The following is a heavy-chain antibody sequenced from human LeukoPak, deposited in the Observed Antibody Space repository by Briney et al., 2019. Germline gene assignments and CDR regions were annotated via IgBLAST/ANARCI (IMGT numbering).Heavy chain of an antibody. CDR2: IYYGGTT. CDR1: GGSIGSSGYF. CDR3: ARQRDYYDSSGQSDFDS. V-gene: IGHV4-39*01. D-gene: IGHD3-22*01. Sequence: PSETLSLTCSVSGGSIGSSGYFWGWIRQPPGKALEWIGSIYYGGTTYYNPSLKSRVTISVDTSKKQFSLKLSSVTAADTAFYYCARQRDYYDSSGQSDFDSWGQGALVTVSS. J-gene: IGHJ4*02.